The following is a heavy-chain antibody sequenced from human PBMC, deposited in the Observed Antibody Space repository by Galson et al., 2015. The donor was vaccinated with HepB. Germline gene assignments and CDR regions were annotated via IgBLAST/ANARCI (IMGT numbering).Heavy chain of an antibody. J-gene: IGHJ6*02. CDR1: GFIFSDCE. CDR2: ISSSGSSI. Sequence: SLRLSCAASGFIFSDCEMNWVRQAPGKGLEWVSYISSSGSSIYYADSVKGRFTISRDNAKNSLHLQMNSLRAEDTAVYYCARDRVYGQYYYYYYGMDVWGQGTTVTVSS. CDR3: ARDRVYGQYYYYYYGMDV. V-gene: IGHV3-48*03. D-gene: IGHD6-6*01.